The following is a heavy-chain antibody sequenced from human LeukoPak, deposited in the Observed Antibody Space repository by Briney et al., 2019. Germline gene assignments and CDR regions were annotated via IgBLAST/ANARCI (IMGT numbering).Heavy chain of an antibody. CDR1: GFTFSSYA. J-gene: IGHJ4*02. D-gene: IGHD5-12*01. CDR3: ARVRYSGYDSFDY. V-gene: IGHV3-30-3*01. Sequence: PGGSLRLSCAASGFTFSSYAMHWVRQVPGKGLEWVAVISYDGSNKYYADSVKGRFTISRDNSKNTLYLQMNSLRAEDTAVYYCARVRYSGYDSFDYWGQGTLVTVSS. CDR2: ISYDGSNK.